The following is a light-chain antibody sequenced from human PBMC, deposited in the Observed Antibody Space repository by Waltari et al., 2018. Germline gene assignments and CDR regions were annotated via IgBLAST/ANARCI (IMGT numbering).Light chain of an antibody. V-gene: IGLV2-11*01. J-gene: IGLJ1*01. CDR2: DVI. CDR3: CSYAGRYTPYV. Sequence: QSALTQPRPVSGSPGQSVTFSCTGTSSDIGDYNPVSWYQQHPGKAPKLMSYDVIKRPSGVPDRFSGSKSVNTASLTISGLQAEDEADYYCCSYAGRYTPYVFGTGTKVTVL. CDR1: SSDIGDYNP.